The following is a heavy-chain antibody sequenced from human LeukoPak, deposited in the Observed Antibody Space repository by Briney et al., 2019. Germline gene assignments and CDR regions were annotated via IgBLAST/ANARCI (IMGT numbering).Heavy chain of an antibody. CDR2: IIPILGIA. Sequence: ASVKVSCKASGGTFSSYAISWVRQAPGQGLEWMGRIIPILGIANYAQKFQGRVTITTDESTSTAYMELSSLRSEDTAVYYCANLVPAGYYFDYWGQGTLVTVSS. CDR3: ANLVPAGYYFDY. CDR1: GGTFSSYA. J-gene: IGHJ4*02. V-gene: IGHV1-69*04. D-gene: IGHD2-2*01.